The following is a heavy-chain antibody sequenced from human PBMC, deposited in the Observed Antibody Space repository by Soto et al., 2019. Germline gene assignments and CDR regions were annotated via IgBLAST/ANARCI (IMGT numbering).Heavy chain of an antibody. CDR1: GFTFSSYG. Sequence: GESLKISCAASGFTFSSYGMHWVRQAPGKGLEWVAVIWYDGSNKYYADSVKGRFTISRDNSKNTLYLQMNSLRAEDTAVYYCASPVRRQLVPFDYWGQGTLVTVSS. D-gene: IGHD6-13*01. CDR3: ASPVRRQLVPFDY. J-gene: IGHJ4*02. CDR2: IWYDGSNK. V-gene: IGHV3-33*01.